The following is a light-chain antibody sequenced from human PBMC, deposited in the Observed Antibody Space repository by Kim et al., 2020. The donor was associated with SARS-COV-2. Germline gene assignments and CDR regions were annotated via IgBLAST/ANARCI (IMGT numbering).Light chain of an antibody. CDR1: QSVRSN. V-gene: IGKV3-15*01. Sequence: VAPGERATRSGRASQSVRSNLAWYKQKPGQAPRLLIYGASTRATGVPARFSGSGSGTEFTLTISSLQSEDFAVYYCQQYTTWRGAFGQGTKVDIK. CDR3: QQYTTWRGA. CDR2: GAS. J-gene: IGKJ1*01.